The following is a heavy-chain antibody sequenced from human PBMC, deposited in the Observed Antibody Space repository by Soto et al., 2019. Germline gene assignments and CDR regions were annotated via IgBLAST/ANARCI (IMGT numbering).Heavy chain of an antibody. J-gene: IGHJ6*02. Sequence: AASVKVSCKASGYTFTSYGISWVRQAPGQGLEWMGWISAYNGNTNYAQKLQGRVTMTTDTSTSTAYMELRSLRSDDTAVYYCAREYIVVVPAAYYYYYGMDVWGQGTTVTVSS. V-gene: IGHV1-18*04. CDR3: AREYIVVVPAAYYYYYGMDV. CDR1: GYTFTSYG. CDR2: ISAYNGNT. D-gene: IGHD2-2*01.